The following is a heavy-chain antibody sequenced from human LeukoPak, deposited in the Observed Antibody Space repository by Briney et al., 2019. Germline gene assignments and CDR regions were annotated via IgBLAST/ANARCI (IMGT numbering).Heavy chain of an antibody. D-gene: IGHD4-17*01. CDR3: ARDLGASTVIFFDY. V-gene: IGHV1-18*01. CDR1: GYTFTDFG. Sequence: GASVKVSCKASGYTFTDFGISWVRQAPGQGPGWMGWISAYNGNTKYAQKFQGRVTMTTDTSTSTAYMELRSLRSDDTAVYYCARDLGASTVIFFDYWGQGIPVTVSS. J-gene: IGHJ4*02. CDR2: ISAYNGNT.